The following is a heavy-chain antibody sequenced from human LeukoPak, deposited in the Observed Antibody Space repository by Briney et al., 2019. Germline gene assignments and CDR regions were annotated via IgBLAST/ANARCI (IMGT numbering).Heavy chain of an antibody. J-gene: IGHJ6*04. CDR1: GFIFRNHW. V-gene: IGHV3-7*01. Sequence: GGSLRLSCEVSGFIFRNHWMDWVRQAPGRGLEWVANINQDRSEKYFVDSVRGRFTIFRDNAKNTLYLQMNSLRAEDTAVYYCSRALEVWGKGTTVTVSS. CDR2: INQDRSEK. CDR3: SRALEV.